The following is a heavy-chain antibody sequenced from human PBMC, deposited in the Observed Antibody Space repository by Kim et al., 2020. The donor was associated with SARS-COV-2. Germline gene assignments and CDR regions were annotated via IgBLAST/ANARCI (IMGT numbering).Heavy chain of an antibody. CDR2: INPSGGST. V-gene: IGHV1-46*01. D-gene: IGHD2-2*03. CDR1: GYTFTSYY. Sequence: ASVKVSCKASGYTFTSYYMHWVRQAPGQGLEWMGIINPSGGSTSYAQKFQGRVTMTRDTSTSTVYMELSSLRSEDTAVYYCARDRVDIVVVPAAPNWFDPWGQGTLVTVSS. J-gene: IGHJ5*02. CDR3: ARDRVDIVVVPAAPNWFDP.